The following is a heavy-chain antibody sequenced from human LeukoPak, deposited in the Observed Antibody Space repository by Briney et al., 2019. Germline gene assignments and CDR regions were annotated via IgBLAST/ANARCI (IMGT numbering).Heavy chain of an antibody. Sequence: PSETLSLTCTVSGGSISSSSYYWGWTRQPPGKGLEWIGSIYYSGSTYYNPSLKSRVTISVDTSKNQFSLKPSSVTAADTAVYYCATLSGYPFDYWGQGTLVTVSS. CDR3: ATLSGYPFDY. D-gene: IGHD3-22*01. J-gene: IGHJ4*02. V-gene: IGHV4-39*01. CDR1: GGSISSSSYY. CDR2: IYYSGST.